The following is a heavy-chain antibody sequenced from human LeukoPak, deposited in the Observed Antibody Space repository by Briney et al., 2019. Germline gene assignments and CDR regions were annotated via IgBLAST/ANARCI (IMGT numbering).Heavy chain of an antibody. J-gene: IGHJ4*02. V-gene: IGHV4-38-2*01. D-gene: IGHD4-17*01. CDR2: IYHSGST. CDR1: GYSISSGYY. CDR3: ARRYGDYPYYFDY. Sequence: KPSETLSLTCAVSGYSISSGYYWGWIRQPPGKGLEWIGSIYHSGSTYYNPSLKSRVTISVDTSKNQFSLKLSSVTAADTAVYYCARRYGDYPYYFDYWGQGTLVTVSS.